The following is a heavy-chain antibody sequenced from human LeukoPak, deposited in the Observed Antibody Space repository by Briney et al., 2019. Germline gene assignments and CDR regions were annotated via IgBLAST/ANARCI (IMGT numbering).Heavy chain of an antibody. CDR3: ARFYGSGSFRGRSYYGMDV. Sequence: SETLSLTCAVYGGSFSGYYWSCISQPPGKGLEWIGEINHSGSTNYNPSLKSRVTISVDPSKNQFSLKLSSVTAADTAVYYCARFYGSGSFRGRSYYGMDVWGQGTTVTVSS. J-gene: IGHJ6*02. CDR1: GGSFSGYY. D-gene: IGHD3-10*01. CDR2: INHSGST. V-gene: IGHV4-34*01.